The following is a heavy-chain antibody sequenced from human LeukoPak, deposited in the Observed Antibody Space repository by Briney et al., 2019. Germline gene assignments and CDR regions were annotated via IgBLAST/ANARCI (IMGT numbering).Heavy chain of an antibody. CDR1: GDSISTYY. J-gene: IGHJ3*02. D-gene: IGHD3-10*01. V-gene: IGHV4-59*01. CDR3: AREGINDMVGSAFDI. Sequence: PSETLSLTCTVSGDSISTYYWSWIRQPPGKGLEWIGYIYYRVTSDYNPSLKSRVTISVDTSKNQFSLKLSSVTAADTAVYYCAREGINDMVGSAFDIWGQGTMVTVSS. CDR2: IYYRVTS.